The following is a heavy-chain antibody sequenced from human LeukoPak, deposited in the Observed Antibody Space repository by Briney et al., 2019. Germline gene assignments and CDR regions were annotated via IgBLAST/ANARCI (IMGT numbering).Heavy chain of an antibody. CDR1: GFTVSSNY. Sequence: GGSLRLSCAASGFTVSSNYMSWVRQAPGKGLEWVSVIYSGGSTYYADSVKGRFTISRDNSKNTLYLQMNSLRAEDTAVYYCARDVDYYDILTGYYQHFGMDVWGQGTTVTVSS. D-gene: IGHD3-9*01. CDR2: IYSGGST. J-gene: IGHJ6*02. V-gene: IGHV3-66*01. CDR3: ARDVDYYDILTGYYQHFGMDV.